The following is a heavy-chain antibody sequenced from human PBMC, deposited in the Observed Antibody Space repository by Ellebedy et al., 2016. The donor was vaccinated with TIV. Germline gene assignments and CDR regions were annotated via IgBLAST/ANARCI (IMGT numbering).Heavy chain of an antibody. D-gene: IGHD3-10*01. CDR1: GGSFSGYY. Sequence: MPSETLSLTCAVYGGSFSGYYWSWIRQPPGKGLEWIGEINHSGSTNYNPSLKSRVTISVDTSKNQFSLKLSSVTAADTAVYYCARGGGSGSYYPFDYWGQGTLVTVSS. CDR3: ARGGGSGSYYPFDY. J-gene: IGHJ4*02. CDR2: INHSGST. V-gene: IGHV4-34*01.